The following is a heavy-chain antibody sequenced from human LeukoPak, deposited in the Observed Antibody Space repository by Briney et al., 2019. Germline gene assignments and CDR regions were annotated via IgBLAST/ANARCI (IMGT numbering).Heavy chain of an antibody. D-gene: IGHD2-2*01. J-gene: IGHJ4*02. V-gene: IGHV3-23*01. CDR2: ISGSGGST. Sequence: GGSLRLSRAASGFTFSSYAMSWVRQAPGKGLEWVSAISGSGGSTYYADSVKGRFTISRDNSKNTLYLQMNSLRAEDTAVYYCAKDRGQGVVVPAATDYWGQGTLVTVSS. CDR3: AKDRGQGVVVPAATDY. CDR1: GFTFSSYA.